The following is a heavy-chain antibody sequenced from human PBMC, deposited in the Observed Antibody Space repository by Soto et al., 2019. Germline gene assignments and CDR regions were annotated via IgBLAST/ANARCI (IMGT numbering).Heavy chain of an antibody. Sequence: PGGSLRLSCAASGFTFSSYWMSWVRQAPGKGLEWVANIKQDGSEKYYVDSVKGRFTISRDNAKNSLYLQMNSLRAEDTAVYYCARVVGATTTYYFDYWGQGTLVTVSS. CDR3: ARVVGATTTYYFDY. J-gene: IGHJ4*02. CDR2: IKQDGSEK. CDR1: GFTFSSYW. D-gene: IGHD1-26*01. V-gene: IGHV3-7*01.